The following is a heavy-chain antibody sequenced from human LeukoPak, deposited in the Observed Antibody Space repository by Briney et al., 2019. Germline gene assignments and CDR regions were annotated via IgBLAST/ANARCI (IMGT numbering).Heavy chain of an antibody. V-gene: IGHV3-23*01. CDR3: ARAYYYDSSGYYPYPYFDY. D-gene: IGHD3-22*01. CDR2: ISGSGGST. Sequence: GGSLRLSCAASGFTFSSYAMSWVRQAPGKGLEWVSAISGSGGSTYYADSVKGRFTISRDNSKNTLYLQMNSLRAEDTAVYYCARAYYYDSSGYYPYPYFDYWGQGTLVTVSS. CDR1: GFTFSSYA. J-gene: IGHJ4*02.